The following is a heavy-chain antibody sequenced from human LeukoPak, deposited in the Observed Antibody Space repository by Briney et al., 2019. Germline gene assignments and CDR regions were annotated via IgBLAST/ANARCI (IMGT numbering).Heavy chain of an antibody. J-gene: IGHJ4*02. D-gene: IGHD2-2*02. CDR1: GFTFSSHW. Sequence: GGSLRLSCAASGFTFSSHWMHWVRQAPGKGLEWVSSISGSGITTFNSDSVKGRFTISRDNSKNTLYLQMNSLRAEDTAVYYCAKGRCSSTTCYTPLDYWGQGTLVTVSS. V-gene: IGHV3-23*01. CDR2: ISGSGITT. CDR3: AKGRCSSTTCYTPLDY.